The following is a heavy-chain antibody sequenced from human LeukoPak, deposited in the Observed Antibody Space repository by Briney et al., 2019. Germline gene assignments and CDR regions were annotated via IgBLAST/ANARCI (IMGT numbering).Heavy chain of an antibody. D-gene: IGHD3-22*01. Sequence: GGSLRLSCAASGFTFSGYAMSWVRQAPGKGLEWVSGISGSGDNTYYADSVKGRFTISRDNSKNTLYVQVNSLGTEDTAAYYCAKGGYYDSSGSFYFGYWGQGTLVTVSS. CDR2: ISGSGDNT. CDR1: GFTFSGYA. J-gene: IGHJ4*02. CDR3: AKGGYYDSSGSFYFGY. V-gene: IGHV3-23*01.